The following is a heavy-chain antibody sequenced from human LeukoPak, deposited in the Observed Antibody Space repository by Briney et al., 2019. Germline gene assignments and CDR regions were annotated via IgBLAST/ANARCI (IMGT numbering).Heavy chain of an antibody. J-gene: IGHJ3*02. V-gene: IGHV3-30-3*01. CDR3: AREVRRIDAFDI. Sequence: GGSLRLSCAASGFTFSSYAMHRVRQAPGKGLEWVAVISYDGSNKYYADSVKGRFTISRDNSKNTLYLQMNSLRAEDTAVYYCAREVRRIDAFDIWGQGTTVTVSS. D-gene: IGHD2-15*01. CDR1: GFTFSSYA. CDR2: ISYDGSNK.